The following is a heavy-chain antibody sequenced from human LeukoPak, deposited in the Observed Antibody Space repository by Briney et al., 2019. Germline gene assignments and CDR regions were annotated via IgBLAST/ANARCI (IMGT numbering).Heavy chain of an antibody. CDR2: ISVSGGSP. CDR1: GFTFSSYA. Sequence: GGSLRLSCAASGFTFSSYAMMWVRQAPGKGLDWVSTISVSGGSPNYADSVKGRFTISRDNSKNTLFLQMNSLRAEDTAVYYCARGYSSSYRIDYWGQGTLVTVSS. CDR3: ARGYSSSYRIDY. J-gene: IGHJ4*02. V-gene: IGHV3-23*01. D-gene: IGHD6-6*01.